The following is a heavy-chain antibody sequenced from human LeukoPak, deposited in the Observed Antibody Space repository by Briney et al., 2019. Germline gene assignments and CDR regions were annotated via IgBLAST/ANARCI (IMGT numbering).Heavy chain of an antibody. D-gene: IGHD2-2*03. J-gene: IGHJ4*02. V-gene: IGHV4-39*01. CDR2: IYYSGST. Sequence: SETLSLTCTVSGGSISSSSYYWGWIRQPPGKGLEWIGSIYYSGSTYYNPSLKSRVTISVDTSKNQFSLKLSSVTAADTAVYYCARHLDVVVVPAAIPYYFDYWGQGTLVTVSS. CDR1: GGSISSSSYY. CDR3: ARHLDVVVVPAAIPYYFDY.